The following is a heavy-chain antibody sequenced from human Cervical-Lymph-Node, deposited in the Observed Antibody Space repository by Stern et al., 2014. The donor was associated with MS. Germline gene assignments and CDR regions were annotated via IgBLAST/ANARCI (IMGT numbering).Heavy chain of an antibody. Sequence: QVQLVQSGAEVKKPGASVKVSCKASDYTFTSYGISWVRQAPGQGLEGMGWISGYNGKIDYAQKFQGRVTMTIDISTTTAYMELRSLKSDDTAVYYCARDRWDRVFDYWGQGTLVTVSS. V-gene: IGHV1-18*01. CDR2: ISGYNGKI. D-gene: IGHD1-26*01. CDR3: ARDRWDRVFDY. J-gene: IGHJ4*02. CDR1: DYTFTSYG.